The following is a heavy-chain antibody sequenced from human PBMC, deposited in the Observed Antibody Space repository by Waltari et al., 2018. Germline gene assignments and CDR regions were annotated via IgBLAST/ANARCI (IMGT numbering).Heavy chain of an antibody. J-gene: IGHJ3*02. V-gene: IGHV1-69*14. CDR2: IIPIFGTA. CDR3: ARAVYGSSGWNDAFDI. CDR1: GGTFSSYA. Sequence: QVQLVQSGAEVKKPGSSVKVSCKASGGTFSSYAISWVRQATGQGLEWMGGIIPIFGTANYAQKFQGRVTITADKSTSTAYMELSSLRSEDTAVYYCARAVYGSSGWNDAFDIWGQGTMVTVSS. D-gene: IGHD6-19*01.